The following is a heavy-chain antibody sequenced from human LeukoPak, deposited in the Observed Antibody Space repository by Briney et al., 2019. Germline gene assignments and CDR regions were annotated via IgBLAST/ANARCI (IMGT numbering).Heavy chain of an antibody. CDR1: GFTFSSYA. CDR3: AKDSYSSSWYSPEYFQH. CDR2: ISGSGGST. Sequence: GGSLRLSCAASGFTFSSYAMSWVRQAPGKGLEWVSAISGSGGSTYYADSVKGRFTISRDNSKNTLYLQMNSLRAEDTAVYYCAKDSYSSSWYSPEYFQHWGQGTLVTVSS. J-gene: IGHJ1*01. D-gene: IGHD6-13*01. V-gene: IGHV3-23*01.